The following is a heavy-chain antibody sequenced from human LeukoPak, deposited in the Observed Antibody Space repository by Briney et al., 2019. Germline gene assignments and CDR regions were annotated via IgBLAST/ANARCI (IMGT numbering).Heavy chain of an antibody. CDR1: GYTFTGYY. CDR2: INPNSGGT. D-gene: IGHD2-2*02. Sequence: ASVKVSCKASGYTFTGYYMHWVRQAPGQGLEWMGWINPNSGGTNYAQKFQGRVTMTRDTSISTAYMELSRLRSDDTAVYYCARVHCSSTSCYTPDAFDIWGQGTMVTVSS. J-gene: IGHJ3*02. CDR3: ARVHCSSTSCYTPDAFDI. V-gene: IGHV1-2*02.